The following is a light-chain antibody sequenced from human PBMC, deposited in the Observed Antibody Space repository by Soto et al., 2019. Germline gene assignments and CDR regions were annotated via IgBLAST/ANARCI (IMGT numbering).Light chain of an antibody. J-gene: IGLJ1*01. V-gene: IGLV1-44*01. CDR2: SYD. CDR3: AAWDASLDGYV. Sequence: SVLAQPPSASGTPGQRVTISCSTSSSNLGDNTVNWYQHVPGTAPKLLIYSYDQRPSGVPDRFSGSKSGTSASLAISGLQSEDEADYYCAAWDASLDGYVFGTGTKAPS. CDR1: SSNLGDNT.